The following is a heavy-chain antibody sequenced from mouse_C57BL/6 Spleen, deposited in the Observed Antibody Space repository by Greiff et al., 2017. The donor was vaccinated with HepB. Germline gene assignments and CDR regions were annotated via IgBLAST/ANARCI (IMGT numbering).Heavy chain of an antibody. V-gene: IGHV1-22*01. CDR1: GYTFTDYN. J-gene: IGHJ1*03. Sequence: EVKLQQSGPELVKPGASVKMSCKASGYTFTDYNMHWVKQSHGKSLEWIGYINPNNGGTSYNQKFKGKATLTVNKSSSTAYMELRSLTSEDSAVYYCAKRDYGSSYGYFDVWGTGTTVTVSS. CDR2: INPNNGGT. CDR3: AKRDYGSSYGYFDV. D-gene: IGHD1-1*01.